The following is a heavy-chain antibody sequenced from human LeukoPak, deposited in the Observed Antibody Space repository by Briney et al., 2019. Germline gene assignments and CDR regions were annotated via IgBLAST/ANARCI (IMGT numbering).Heavy chain of an antibody. CDR3: ARLDNWNLHYYMDV. Sequence: SETLSLTCTVSGGSISSITYYWGWIRQPPGKGLEWIGSIYYSGSTYYNPSLKSRVTISVDTSKNQFSLKLSSVTAADTAVYYCARLDNWNLHYYMDVWGKGTTVTVSS. J-gene: IGHJ6*03. D-gene: IGHD1-1*01. V-gene: IGHV4-39*07. CDR2: IYYSGST. CDR1: GGSISSITYY.